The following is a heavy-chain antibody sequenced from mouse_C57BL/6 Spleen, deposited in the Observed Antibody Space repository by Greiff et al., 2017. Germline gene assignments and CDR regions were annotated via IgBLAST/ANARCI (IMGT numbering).Heavy chain of an antibody. V-gene: IGHV5-17*01. CDR1: GFTFSDYG. CDR2: ISSGSSTI. CDR3: ARRYLGYAMDY. J-gene: IGHJ4*01. D-gene: IGHD3-1*01. Sequence: EVLLVESGGGLVQPGGSLKLSCAASGFTFSDYGMHWVRQAPEKGLEWVAYISSGSSTIYYADTVKGRFTISRDNAKNTLFLQMTSLGSEDTAMYYCARRYLGYAMDYWGKGTSVTVSS.